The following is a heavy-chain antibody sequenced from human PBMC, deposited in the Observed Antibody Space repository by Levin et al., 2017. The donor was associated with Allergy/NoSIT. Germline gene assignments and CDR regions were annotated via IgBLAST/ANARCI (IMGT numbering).Heavy chain of an antibody. CDR1: GGSVSSGSYY. V-gene: IGHV4-61*01. CDR2: IYYSGST. J-gene: IGHJ6*02. Sequence: SETLSLTCTVSGGSVSSGSYYWSWIRQPPGKGLEWIGYIYYSGSTNYNPSLKSRVTISVDTSKNQFSLKLSSVTAADTAVYYCARGGYGDYVGDYYYYGMDVWGQGTTVTVSS. D-gene: IGHD4-17*01. CDR3: ARGGYGDYVGDYYYYGMDV.